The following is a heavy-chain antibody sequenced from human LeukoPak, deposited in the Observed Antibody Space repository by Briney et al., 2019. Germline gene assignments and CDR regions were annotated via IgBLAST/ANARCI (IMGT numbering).Heavy chain of an antibody. CDR1: GGTFIAFP. J-gene: IGHJ6*02. Sequence: ASMKVSCKASGGTFIAFPLSWVRQAPGQGLEWMGGIIPIFGTANYAQKFQGRVTITADESTSTAYMELSSLRSEDTAVYYCARPYCSGGSCYSGSWYGMDVWGQGTTVTVSS. CDR3: ARPYCSGGSCYSGSWYGMDV. V-gene: IGHV1-69*01. D-gene: IGHD2-15*01. CDR2: IIPIFGTA.